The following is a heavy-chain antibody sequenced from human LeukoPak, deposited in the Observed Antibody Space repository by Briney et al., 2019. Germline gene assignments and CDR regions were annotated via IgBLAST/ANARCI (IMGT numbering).Heavy chain of an antibody. CDR3: AKGHYYGSGSLDY. V-gene: IGHV3-48*01. J-gene: IGHJ4*02. D-gene: IGHD3-10*01. CDR1: GFTFSSYS. Sequence: PGGSLRLSCAASGFTFSSYSMNWVRQAPGKGLEWVSHITASGTAMFYADSVKGRFTISRDNAKNSLYLQMNSLRAEDTAVYYCAKGHYYGSGSLDYWGQRTLVTVSS. CDR2: ITASGTAM.